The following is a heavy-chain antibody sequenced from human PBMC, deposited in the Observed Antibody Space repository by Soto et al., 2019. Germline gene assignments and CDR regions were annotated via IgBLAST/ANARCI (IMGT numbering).Heavy chain of an antibody. D-gene: IGHD3-3*02. CDR3: ARVHFWSRYGMDV. Sequence: PLETLSLTCTVSGGSSSSYYWSWIRQPPGKGLEWIGYIYYSGSTNYNPSLKSRVTISVDTSKNQFSLKLSSVTAADTAVYYCARVHFWSRYGMDVWGQGTTVTVSS. CDR2: IYYSGST. J-gene: IGHJ6*02. CDR1: GGSSSSYY. V-gene: IGHV4-59*01.